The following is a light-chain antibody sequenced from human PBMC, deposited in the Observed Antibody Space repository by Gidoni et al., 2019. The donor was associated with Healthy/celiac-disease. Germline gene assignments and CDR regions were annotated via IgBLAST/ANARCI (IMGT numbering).Light chain of an antibody. CDR3: AAWDDSLNAVV. Sequence: QPVLTQPPSVSEAPRQRVTISCSGSSSNIGNNAVNWYQQLPGKAPKLLIYYDDLLPSGVSDRFSGSKSDTSASLAISGLQSEDEADYYCAAWDDSLNAVVFGGGTKLTVL. J-gene: IGLJ2*01. V-gene: IGLV1-36*01. CDR2: YDD. CDR1: SSNIGNNA.